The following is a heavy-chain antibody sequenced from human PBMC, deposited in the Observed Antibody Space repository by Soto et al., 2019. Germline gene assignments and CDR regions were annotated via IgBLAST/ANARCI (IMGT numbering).Heavy chain of an antibody. D-gene: IGHD1-7*01. J-gene: IGHJ4*02. CDR1: GFTFSKYG. CDR2: IWHDGSKQ. Sequence: QVPLVESGGGVFQSGGSLRLSCAASGFTFSKYGMHWVRQAPGRGLEWVAAIWHDGSKQYYGDSVRGRFMISRDDSKSTLYLHMNNLRVEDTAMYYCVRDNRELRFDYWGQGALVTVS. V-gene: IGHV3-33*01. CDR3: VRDNRELRFDY.